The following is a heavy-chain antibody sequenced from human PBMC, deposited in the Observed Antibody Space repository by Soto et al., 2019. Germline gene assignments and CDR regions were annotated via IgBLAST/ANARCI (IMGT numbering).Heavy chain of an antibody. CDR2: IYYTGST. D-gene: IGHD3-3*01. CDR3: ARAPLLWSGYYVRENPEWFDP. J-gene: IGHJ5*02. Sequence: PSETLYLACTVSGDSISNGGFYWSWIRQHPGKGLEWIGHIYYTGSTYYDPSLKGRLTISMDTSKNQLSLQLSSVTAADTAVYFCARAPLLWSGYYVRENPEWFDPWGQGTLVTVSS. V-gene: IGHV4-31*03. CDR1: GDSISNGGFY.